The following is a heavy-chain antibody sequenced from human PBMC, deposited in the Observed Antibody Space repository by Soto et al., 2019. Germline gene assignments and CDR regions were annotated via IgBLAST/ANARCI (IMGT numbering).Heavy chain of an antibody. J-gene: IGHJ5*02. Sequence: GESLKISCRTSGYKFTSYWIAWVRQMPGKGLEWMGIIFPSDSDTRYSPSFQGQVTISADRSTSTVFLQWASLEASDTAVYFCARKDKSGYFNWFDPWGQGTLVTVSS. CDR1: GYKFTSYW. CDR3: ARKDKSGYFNWFDP. CDR2: IFPSDSDT. D-gene: IGHD3-22*01. V-gene: IGHV5-51*01.